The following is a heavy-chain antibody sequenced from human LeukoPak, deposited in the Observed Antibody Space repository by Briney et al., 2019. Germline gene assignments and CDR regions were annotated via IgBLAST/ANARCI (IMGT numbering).Heavy chain of an antibody. J-gene: IGHJ5*02. Sequence: SETLSLTCTVSSASISNYYWSWIRQPPGKGLEWIGYVYSSGGINYNPSLKSRVTMSVDPPKNQFSLSLTSVTAADTAVYYCARNVYTMTTVVNPWFDLWGQGTLVTVSS. V-gene: IGHV4-59*01. CDR2: VYSSGGI. D-gene: IGHD4-23*01. CDR3: ARNVYTMTTVVNPWFDL. CDR1: SASISNYY.